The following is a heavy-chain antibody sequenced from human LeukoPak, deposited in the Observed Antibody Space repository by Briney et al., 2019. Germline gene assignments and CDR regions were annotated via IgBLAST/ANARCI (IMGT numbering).Heavy chain of an antibody. J-gene: IGHJ4*02. D-gene: IGHD6-19*01. CDR2: MNPNSGNT. CDR1: GYTFTSYD. Sequence: ASVKVSCKASGYTFTSYDINWVRQAPGQGLEWMGWMNPNSGNTGYAQKFQGRVTMTRNTSISTAYMELSSLRSEDTAVYYCAVSSGWYRSLNYWGQGTLVTVSS. CDR3: AVSSGWYRSLNY. V-gene: IGHV1-8*01.